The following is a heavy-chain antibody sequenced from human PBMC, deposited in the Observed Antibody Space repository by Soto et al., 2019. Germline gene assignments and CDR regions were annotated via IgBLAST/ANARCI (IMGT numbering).Heavy chain of an antibody. CDR2: IYYSGST. Sequence: SETLSLTCTVSGGSISSGGYYWSWIRQHPGKGLEWIGYIYYSGSTYYNPSLKSRFTKSVDTSKNQFSLKLSSVTAADTAVYYCARVYPEDFWSGYYIYYGMDVWGQGTTVTVSS. D-gene: IGHD3-3*01. CDR3: ARVYPEDFWSGYYIYYGMDV. V-gene: IGHV4-31*03. J-gene: IGHJ6*02. CDR1: GGSISSGGYY.